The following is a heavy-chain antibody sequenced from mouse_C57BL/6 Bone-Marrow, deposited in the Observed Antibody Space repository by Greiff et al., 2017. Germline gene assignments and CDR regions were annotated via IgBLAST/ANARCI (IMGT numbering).Heavy chain of an antibody. J-gene: IGHJ2*01. V-gene: IGHV1-39*01. D-gene: IGHD2-3*01. Sequence: VQLQQSGPELVKPGASVKISCKASGYSFTDYNMNWVKQSNGKSLEWIGVINPNYGTTSYNQKFKGKATLTVDQSSSPAYMQLNSLTSEDSAVYYCARSRSIYDGHYGGLYFDYWGQGTTLTVSS. CDR1: GYSFTDYN. CDR2: INPNYGTT. CDR3: ARSRSIYDGHYGGLYFDY.